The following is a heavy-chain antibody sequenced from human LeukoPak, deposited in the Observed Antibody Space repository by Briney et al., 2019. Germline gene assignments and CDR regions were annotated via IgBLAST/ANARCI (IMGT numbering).Heavy chain of an antibody. CDR3: VREPQAEYYFDY. V-gene: IGHV3-74*01. D-gene: IGHD1-14*01. J-gene: IGHJ4*02. CDR1: GFTFSSYW. CDR2: INSDGSST. Sequence: GGALRLSCAASGFTFSSYWMHWVRQPPAKGLVWVSRINSDGSSTTYADSVKVRFTISRDNAKNTLYLQMNSLRAEDTAVYYCVREPQAEYYFDYWGQGTLVTVSS.